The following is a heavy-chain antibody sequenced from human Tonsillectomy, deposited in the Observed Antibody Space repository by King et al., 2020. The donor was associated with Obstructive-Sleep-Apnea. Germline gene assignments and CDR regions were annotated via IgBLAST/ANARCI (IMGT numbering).Heavy chain of an antibody. CDR3: AKDMGGYSYGIDY. J-gene: IGHJ4*02. CDR2: ISYDGSNK. V-gene: IGHV3-30*18. D-gene: IGHD5-18*01. CDR1: GFTFSSYG. Sequence: VQLVESGGGVVQPGRSLRLSCAASGFTFSSYGMHWVRQAPGKGLEWVAGISYDGSNKYYADSVKGRFTISRDNSKNTLYLQMNSLRAEDTAVYYCAKDMGGYSYGIDYWGQGTLVTVSS.